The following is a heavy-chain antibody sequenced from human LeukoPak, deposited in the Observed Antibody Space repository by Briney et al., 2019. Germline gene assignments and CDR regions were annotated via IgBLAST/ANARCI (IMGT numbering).Heavy chain of an antibody. J-gene: IGHJ6*02. CDR3: ARDRRYYDTSGTVYYDAMDV. V-gene: IGHV4-59*01. Sequence: SSETQSLTCTVSGGSMSSYYWSWIRQPPGKGLEWIGYIYYSGSTNYNPSLKSRVTISVDTSKNHFSLKLSSVTAADTAVYYCARDRRYYDTSGTVYYDAMDVWGQGTTVTVSS. CDR2: IYYSGST. CDR1: GGSMSSYY. D-gene: IGHD3-22*01.